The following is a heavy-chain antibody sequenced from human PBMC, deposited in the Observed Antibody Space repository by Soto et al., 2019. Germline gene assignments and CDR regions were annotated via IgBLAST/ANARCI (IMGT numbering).Heavy chain of an antibody. J-gene: IGHJ6*02. V-gene: IGHV3-73*01. CDR2: IRSKANSYAT. CDR1: GFTFSGSA. Sequence: GGSLRLSCAASGFTFSGSAMHWVRQASGKGLEGVGRIRSKANSYATAYAASVKGRFTISRDDSKDTAYLQMNSLKTEDTAVYYCTRHVGDRYGYYYGMDVWGQGTTVTVSS. CDR3: TRHVGDRYGYYYGMDV. D-gene: IGHD3-10*01.